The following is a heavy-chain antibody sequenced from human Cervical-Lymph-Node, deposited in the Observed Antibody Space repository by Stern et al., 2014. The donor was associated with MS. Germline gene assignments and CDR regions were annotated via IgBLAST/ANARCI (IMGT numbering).Heavy chain of an antibody. CDR1: GYTFNSYG. V-gene: IGHV1-18*01. J-gene: IGHJ6*02. Sequence: VHLVESGAEVKKPGASVKVSCKASGYTFNSYGITWVRQAPGQGLEWMGWISIYNGDTNYAQNLQGRVTMTTDTSRNTAYMELRSLRSDDSAIYYCARDLNFSHYGLDVWGQGTTVTVSS. CDR3: ARDLNFSHYGLDV. CDR2: ISIYNGDT. D-gene: IGHD1-7*01.